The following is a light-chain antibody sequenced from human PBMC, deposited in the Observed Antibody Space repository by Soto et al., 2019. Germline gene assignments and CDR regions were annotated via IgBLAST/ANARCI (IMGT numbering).Light chain of an antibody. CDR2: EVA. CDR3: SSFTTSSTLYV. J-gene: IGLJ1*01. Sequence: QSVLTQPASVSGSPGQSITISCTGTSSDVGGHNYVSWYQQHPGKAPKVMIYEVANRPAGISNRFSGSKSGTTASLTISGLQAEDEADYYCSSFTTSSTLYVFGTGTKVIAL. CDR1: SSDVGGHNY. V-gene: IGLV2-14*01.